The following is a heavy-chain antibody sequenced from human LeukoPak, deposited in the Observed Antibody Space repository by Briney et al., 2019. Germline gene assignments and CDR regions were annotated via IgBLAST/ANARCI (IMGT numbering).Heavy chain of an antibody. CDR1: GFTVSSNY. J-gene: IGHJ4*02. CDR2: IYSGGST. D-gene: IGHD5-12*01. CDR3: AKDGNIVATITFDY. Sequence: GGSLRLSCAASGFTVSSNYMSWVRQAPGKGLEWVSVIYSGGSTYYADSVKGRFTISRDNSKNTLYLQMNSLRAEDTAVYYCAKDGNIVATITFDYWGQGTLVTVSS. V-gene: IGHV3-66*01.